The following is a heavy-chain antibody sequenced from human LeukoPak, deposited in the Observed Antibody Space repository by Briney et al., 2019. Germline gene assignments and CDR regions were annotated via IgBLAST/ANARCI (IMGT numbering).Heavy chain of an antibody. J-gene: IGHJ3*02. CDR2: INHSGGT. D-gene: IGHD3-22*01. Sequence: PSETLSLTCAVYGGSFSGYYWSWIRQPPGKQLEWIGEINHSGGTNYNPSLKSRVTISVDTSKNQFSLQLNSVTPEDTAVYYCARDCRYYDSSGYWYRAFDIWGQGTMVTVSS. CDR1: GGSFSGYY. V-gene: IGHV4-34*01. CDR3: ARDCRYYDSSGYWYRAFDI.